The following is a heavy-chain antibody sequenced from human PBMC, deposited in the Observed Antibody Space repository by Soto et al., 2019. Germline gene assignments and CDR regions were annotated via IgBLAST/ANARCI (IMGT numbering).Heavy chain of an antibody. D-gene: IGHD3-3*01. Sequence: ASVKVSCKASGYTFTSYAMHWARQAPGQRLEWMGWINAGNGNTKYSQKFQGRVTITRDTSASTAYMELSSLRSEDTAVYYCARRPRYDFWSGPPAGMDVWGQGTTVTVSS. V-gene: IGHV1-3*01. CDR1: GYTFTSYA. CDR3: ARRPRYDFWSGPPAGMDV. CDR2: INAGNGNT. J-gene: IGHJ6*02.